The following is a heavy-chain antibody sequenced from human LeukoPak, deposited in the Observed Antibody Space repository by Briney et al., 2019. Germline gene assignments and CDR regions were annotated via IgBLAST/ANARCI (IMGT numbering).Heavy chain of an antibody. V-gene: IGHV1-69*04. CDR1: RGTSTRYA. CDR3: AKDRHDYYDSSGYYEMGFDP. CDR2: IIPLLWIA. Sequence: GASVKVSSKASRGTSTRYAISWGRQAPGHGLECMGRIIPLLWIANDAPKYEGRVTITANKSTSTAYMELCILRSEDTSVYYCAKDRHDYYDSSGYYEMGFDPWGQGTLVTVSS. J-gene: IGHJ5*02. D-gene: IGHD3-22*01.